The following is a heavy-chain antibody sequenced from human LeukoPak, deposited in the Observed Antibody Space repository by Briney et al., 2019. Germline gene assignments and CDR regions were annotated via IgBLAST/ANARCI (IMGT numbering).Heavy chain of an antibody. D-gene: IGHD3-22*01. CDR3: ARDQDYYDSSGPFDY. CDR1: GGSISSSSYY. J-gene: IGHJ4*02. CDR2: IYYSGST. V-gene: IGHV4-39*07. Sequence: SETLSLTCTVSGGSISSSSYYWGWIRQPPGKGLEWIGSIYYSGSTYNNPSLKSRVTISVDTSKNQFSLKLSSVTAADTAVYYCARDQDYYDSSGPFDYWGQGTLVTVSS.